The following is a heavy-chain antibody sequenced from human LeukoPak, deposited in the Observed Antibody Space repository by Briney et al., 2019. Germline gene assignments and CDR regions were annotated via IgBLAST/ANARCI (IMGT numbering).Heavy chain of an antibody. Sequence: SETLSLTCTFSGGSISSYYWSWIRQPAGKGLEWIGRIYTSGSTNYNPSLKSRVTMSVDTSKNQFSLKPSSVTAADTAVYYCARDDDYGDYINWFDPWGQGTLVTVSS. J-gene: IGHJ5*02. CDR1: GGSISSYY. CDR2: IYTSGST. CDR3: ARDDDYGDYINWFDP. V-gene: IGHV4-4*07. D-gene: IGHD4-17*01.